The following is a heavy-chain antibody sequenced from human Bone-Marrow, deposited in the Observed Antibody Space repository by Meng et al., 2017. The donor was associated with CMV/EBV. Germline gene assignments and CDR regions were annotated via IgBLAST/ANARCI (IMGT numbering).Heavy chain of an antibody. Sequence: GESLKISCAASGFTFSDYYMSWIRQAPGKGLEWVSYISSSGSTIYYADSVKGRFTISRDNAKNSLYLQMNSLRAEDTAVYYCAREASWYFDLWGRGTLVTFSS. CDR1: GFTFSDYY. J-gene: IGHJ2*01. CDR2: ISSSGSTI. V-gene: IGHV3-11*04. CDR3: AREASWYFDL.